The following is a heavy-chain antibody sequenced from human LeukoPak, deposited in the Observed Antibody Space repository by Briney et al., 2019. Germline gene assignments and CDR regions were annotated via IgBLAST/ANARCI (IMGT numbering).Heavy chain of an antibody. D-gene: IGHD2-2*01. V-gene: IGHV3-23*01. CDR3: AKGRKSSTSCYSNWFDP. J-gene: IGHJ5*02. CDR2: ISGSGGST. Sequence: PGGSLRLPCAASGFTFSSYAMSWVRQAPGKGLEWVSAISGSGGSTYYADSVKGRFTISRDNSKNTLYLQMNSLRAEDTAVYYCAKGRKSSTSCYSNWFDPWGQGTLVTVSS. CDR1: GFTFSSYA.